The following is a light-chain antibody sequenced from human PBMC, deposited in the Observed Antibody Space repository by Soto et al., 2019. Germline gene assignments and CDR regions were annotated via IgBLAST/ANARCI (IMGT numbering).Light chain of an antibody. Sequence: QSALTQPASGSGAPGQSIAISFTGASSYVGGYNYVSWYQQHPGKAPKLMVYDVSNRPSGVSNRFSGSKSGNTASLTISGLQAEDEADYYCSSYTSSSTYVFGTGTKVTVL. CDR3: SSYTSSSTYV. CDR1: SSYVGGYNY. J-gene: IGLJ1*01. CDR2: DVS. V-gene: IGLV2-14*01.